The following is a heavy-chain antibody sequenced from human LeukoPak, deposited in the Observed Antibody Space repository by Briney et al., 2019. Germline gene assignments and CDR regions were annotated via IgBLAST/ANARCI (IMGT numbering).Heavy chain of an antibody. Sequence: PSETLSLTCTVSGGSISSYYWSWIRQPPGKGLEWIGYIYYSGSTNYNPSLKSRVTISVDTSKNQFSLKLSSVTAADTAVYYCARALRGQGYYYYYYGMDVWGQGTTVTVSS. J-gene: IGHJ6*02. D-gene: IGHD4-17*01. CDR2: IYYSGST. CDR3: ARALRGQGYYYYYYGMDV. CDR1: GGSISSYY. V-gene: IGHV4-59*01.